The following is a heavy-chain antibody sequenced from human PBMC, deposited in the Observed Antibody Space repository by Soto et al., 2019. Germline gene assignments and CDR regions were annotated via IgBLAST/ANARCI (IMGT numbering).Heavy chain of an antibody. CDR1: GVSITSYY. CDR2: IYSSGST. D-gene: IGHD1-20*01. J-gene: IGHJ4*02. V-gene: IGHV4-4*07. CDR3: ACLYNWNGWSDY. Sequence: QVQLQESGPGLVKPSETLSLTCTVSGVSITSYYWSWIRQPAGKALEWIGRIYSSGSTNYNPSLKSRVTMSIDTSKNQFSLKLSSVTAADTAVYYCACLYNWNGWSDYWGQGTLVTVSS.